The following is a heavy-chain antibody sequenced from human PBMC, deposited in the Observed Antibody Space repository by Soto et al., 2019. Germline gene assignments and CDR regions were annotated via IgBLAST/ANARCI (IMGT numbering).Heavy chain of an antibody. CDR2: IIPIFGTA. V-gene: IGHV1-69*06. D-gene: IGHD6-13*01. Sequence: GASVKVSCKASGGTFSSYAISWVRQARGQGLEWMGGIIPIFGTANYAQKFQGRVTITADKSTSTAYMELSSLRSEDTAVYYCAMGSSWYWSGGFDPWGQGTLVTVSS. CDR1: GGTFSSYA. CDR3: AMGSSWYWSGGFDP. J-gene: IGHJ5*02.